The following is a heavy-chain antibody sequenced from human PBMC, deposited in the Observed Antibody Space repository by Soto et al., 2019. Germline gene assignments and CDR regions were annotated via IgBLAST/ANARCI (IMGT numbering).Heavy chain of an antibody. CDR3: AKEVRDSSGYLPYFDY. J-gene: IGHJ4*02. D-gene: IGHD3-22*01. CDR2: ISGSGGST. V-gene: IGHV3-23*01. CDR1: GFTFSSYA. Sequence: HPGGSLRLSCAASGFTFSSYAMSWVRQAPGKGLEWVSAISGSGGSTYYADSVKGRFTISRDNSKNTLYLQMNSLRAEDTAVYYCAKEVRDSSGYLPYFDYWGQGTLVTVSS.